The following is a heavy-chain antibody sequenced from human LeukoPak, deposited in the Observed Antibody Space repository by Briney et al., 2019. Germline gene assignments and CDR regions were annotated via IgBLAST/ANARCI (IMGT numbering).Heavy chain of an antibody. CDR1: GFTFSSYW. V-gene: IGHV3-7*03. CDR2: IKQDGSEK. CDR3: ARYRGYYYYGMDV. D-gene: IGHD1-1*01. J-gene: IGHJ6*02. Sequence: GGSLRLSCAAPGFTFSSYWMSWVRQAPGKGLEWVANIKQDGSEKYYVDSVKGRFTISRDNAKNSLYLQMNSLRAEDTAVYYCARYRGYYYYGMDVWGQGTTVTVSS.